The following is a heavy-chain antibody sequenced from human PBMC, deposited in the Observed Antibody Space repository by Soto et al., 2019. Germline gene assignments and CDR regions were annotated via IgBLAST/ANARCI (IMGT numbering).Heavy chain of an antibody. CDR2: IYWDDDK. V-gene: IGHV2-5*02. CDR1: GFSLSTSGVG. Sequence: QITLKESGPTLVKPTQTLTLTCTFSGFSLSTSGVGVGWIRQPPGKALEWLALIYWDDDKRYSPSLKSRLTITKDTAKNQVVLTMTNMDPVDTATYYCAHTTLELSSFDPWGQGTLVIVSS. CDR3: AHTTLELSSFDP. J-gene: IGHJ5*02. D-gene: IGHD1-7*01.